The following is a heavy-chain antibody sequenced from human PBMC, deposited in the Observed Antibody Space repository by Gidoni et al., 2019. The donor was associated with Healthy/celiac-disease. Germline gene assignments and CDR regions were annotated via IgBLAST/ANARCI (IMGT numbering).Heavy chain of an antibody. Sequence: EVQLLESGGGLVQHGGSLRLSCEASGFTLSSYAMSWVRQAPGKGLECVSAISGSGGSTYYADSVKGRFTISRDNSKNTLYLQMNSLRAEDTAVYYCAKDDQHHSGACSSTSCYIRSYGMDVWGQGTTVTVSS. D-gene: IGHD2-2*02. V-gene: IGHV3-23*01. CDR1: GFTLSSYA. CDR2: ISGSGGST. CDR3: AKDDQHHSGACSSTSCYIRSYGMDV. J-gene: IGHJ6*02.